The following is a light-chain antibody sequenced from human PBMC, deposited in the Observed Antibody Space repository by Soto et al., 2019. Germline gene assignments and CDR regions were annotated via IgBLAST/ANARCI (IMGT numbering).Light chain of an antibody. CDR3: QQYGIAPPT. CDR2: GAS. CDR1: QSVSSSY. J-gene: IGKJ2*01. Sequence: EIVLTQSPGTLSLSPGERATLSCRASQSVSSSYLAWYQHKPGQAPRLLIYGASSKATGIPDRFSGSGSGTDFTLTISRLEPEVFAVYYGQQYGIAPPTCRQGTNLEIK. V-gene: IGKV3-20*01.